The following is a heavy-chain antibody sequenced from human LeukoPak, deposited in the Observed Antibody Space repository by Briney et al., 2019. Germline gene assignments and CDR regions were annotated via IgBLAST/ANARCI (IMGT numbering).Heavy chain of an antibody. CDR2: IRTSGST. J-gene: IGHJ5*02. Sequence: KPSETLSLTCTVSGASITDYYWIWIRQPPGKGLEWIGRIRTSGSTNYSPSLMSRVTMSIETSMNQFSLRLSSVTAADTAVYYCARDREMDWFDPWGQGILVIVSS. D-gene: IGHD5-24*01. V-gene: IGHV4-4*07. CDR3: ARDREMDWFDP. CDR1: GASITDYY.